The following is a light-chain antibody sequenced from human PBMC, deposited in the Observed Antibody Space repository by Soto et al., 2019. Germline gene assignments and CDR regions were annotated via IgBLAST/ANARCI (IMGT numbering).Light chain of an antibody. CDR3: MQPLQTPLI. J-gene: IGKJ4*01. CDR1: QSLLHSNGYNY. V-gene: IGKV2-28*01. Sequence: DIVMTQSPLSLPVTPGEPASISCRSSQSLLHSNGYNYLDWYLQKPGQSPQLLIYLGSNRASGVPERFRGSGSGKIFKLKIRRVGAGDVGFYYCMQPLQTPLILGGGTKVEIK. CDR2: LGS.